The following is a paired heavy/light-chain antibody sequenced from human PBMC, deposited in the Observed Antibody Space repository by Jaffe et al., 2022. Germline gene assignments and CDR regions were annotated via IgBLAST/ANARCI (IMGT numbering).Light chain of an antibody. CDR2: LEGSGSY. J-gene: IGLJ3*02. V-gene: IGLV4-60*03. Sequence: QPVLTQSSSASASLGSSVKLTCTLSSGHSSYIIAWHQQQPGKAPRYLMKLEGSGSYNKGSGVPDRFSGSSSGADRYLTISNLQSEDEADYYCETWDSNTWVFGGGTKLTVL. CDR1: SGHSSYI. CDR3: ETWDSNTWV.
Heavy chain of an antibody. CDR2: IRYDGSNK. D-gene: IGHD6-13*01. V-gene: IGHV3-30*02. J-gene: IGHJ4*02. Sequence: QVQLVESGGGVVQPGGSLRLSCAASGFTFSSYGMHWVRQAPGKGLEWVAFIRYDGSNKYYADSVKGRFTISRDNSKNTLYLQMNSLRAEDTAVYYCAKDWGISPPRSSSWYPPSSAVQDYWGQGTLVTVSS. CDR3: AKDWGISPPRSSSWYPPSSAVQDY. CDR1: GFTFSSYG.